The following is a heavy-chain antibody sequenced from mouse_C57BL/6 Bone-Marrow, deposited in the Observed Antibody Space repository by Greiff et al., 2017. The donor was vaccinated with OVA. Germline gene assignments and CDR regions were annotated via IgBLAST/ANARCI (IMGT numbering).Heavy chain of an antibody. Sequence: EVKLMESGGGLVKPGGSLKLSCAASGFTFSSYAMSWVRQTPEKRLEWVATISDGGSYTSYPDNVKGRFTISRDNAKNNLYLQMSHLKTEDTAMYYCAIYYGYDGWYIDVWGTGTTVTVSS. CDR2: ISDGGSYT. J-gene: IGHJ1*03. CDR3: AIYYGYDGWYIDV. CDR1: GFTFSSYA. V-gene: IGHV5-4*03. D-gene: IGHD2-2*01.